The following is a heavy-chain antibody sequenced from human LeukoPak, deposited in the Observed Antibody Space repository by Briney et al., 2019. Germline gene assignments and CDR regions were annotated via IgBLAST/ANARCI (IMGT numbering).Heavy chain of an antibody. CDR1: GFTFSSYA. Sequence: GGSLRLSCAASGFTFSSYAMSWVRQAPGERLEWVSAISGGGGTTYYADSVKGRFTISRDNSKNTLFLQMNSLRAEDTAVYYCAKDSGPYTSGYYGHWGQGTLVTVSS. D-gene: IGHD3-22*01. CDR2: ISGGGGTT. CDR3: AKDSGPYTSGYYGH. J-gene: IGHJ4*02. V-gene: IGHV3-23*01.